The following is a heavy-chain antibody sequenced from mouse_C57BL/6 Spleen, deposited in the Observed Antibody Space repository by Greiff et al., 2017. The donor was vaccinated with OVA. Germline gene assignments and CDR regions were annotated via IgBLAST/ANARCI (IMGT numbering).Heavy chain of an antibody. CDR2: INPNNGGT. D-gene: IGHD2-5*01. Sequence: VQLQQSGPELVKPGASVKISCKASGYTFTDYYMNWVKQSHGKSLEWIGDINPNNGGTSYNQKFKGKATLTVDKSSSTAYMELRSLTSEDSAVYYCARSPYYSNWGYYAMDYWGQGTSVTVSS. CDR1: GYTFTDYY. CDR3: ARSPYYSNWGYYAMDY. V-gene: IGHV1-26*01. J-gene: IGHJ4*01.